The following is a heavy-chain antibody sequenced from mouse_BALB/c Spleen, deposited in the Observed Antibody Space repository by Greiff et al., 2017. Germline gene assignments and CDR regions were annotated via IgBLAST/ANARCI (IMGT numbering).Heavy chain of an antibody. D-gene: IGHD1-1*01. Sequence: EVQLQESGPGLVKPSQTVSLTCTVTGISITTGNYRWSWIRQFPGNKLEWIGYIYYSGTITYNPFLTSRTTITGDTSKNQFILDMNSLTAEDTATYYCAREEELLRDYWGQGTTLTVSS. J-gene: IGHJ2*01. CDR3: AREEELLRDY. V-gene: IGHV3-5*02. CDR2: IYYSGTI. CDR1: GISITTGNYR.